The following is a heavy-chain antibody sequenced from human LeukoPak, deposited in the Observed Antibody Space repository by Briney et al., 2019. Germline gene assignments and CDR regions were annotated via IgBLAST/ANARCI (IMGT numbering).Heavy chain of an antibody. CDR3: ARDQNFWSGYSTHWFDP. Sequence: PSETLSLTCAVSGGSFSGYYWSWVRQPPGKGLEWIGEINHSGSTNYNPSLKSRVTISVDTSKNQFSLKLSSVTAADTAVYYCARDQNFWSGYSTHWFDPWGQGTLVTVSS. V-gene: IGHV4-34*01. J-gene: IGHJ5*02. CDR1: GGSFSGYY. CDR2: INHSGST. D-gene: IGHD3-3*01.